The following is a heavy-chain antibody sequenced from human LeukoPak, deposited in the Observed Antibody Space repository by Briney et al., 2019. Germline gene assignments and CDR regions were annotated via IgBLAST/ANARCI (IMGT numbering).Heavy chain of an antibody. J-gene: IGHJ4*02. CDR2: INSDGSDT. Sequence: GRSLRLSCAASGFTFYNYGMHWVRQVPGKGLVWVSRINSDGSDTNYADSVKDRFTISRDNAKSTVYLQMNSLGLEDTAVYFCARDLTGTLFDYWGQGTLVTVSS. V-gene: IGHV3-74*01. D-gene: IGHD2-8*02. CDR1: GFTFYNYG. CDR3: ARDLTGTLFDY.